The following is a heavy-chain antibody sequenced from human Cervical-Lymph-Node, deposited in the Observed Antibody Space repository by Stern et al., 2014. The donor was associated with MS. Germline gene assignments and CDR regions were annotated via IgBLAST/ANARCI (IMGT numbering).Heavy chain of an antibody. CDR1: GIPLSNAW. Sequence: EVQLVESGGGLVKPGGSLRLSCVVSGIPLSNAWMSWVRQAPGKGLEWVGSIKTKTEGRQTDNAAPVKDRFIITRENSKNTKYRQMNSLKTEDTAVYYCTTDRGADFDYWGQGTLVTVSS. D-gene: IGHD3-16*01. J-gene: IGHJ4*02. CDR2: IKTKTEGRQT. V-gene: IGHV3-15*01. CDR3: TTDRGADFDY.